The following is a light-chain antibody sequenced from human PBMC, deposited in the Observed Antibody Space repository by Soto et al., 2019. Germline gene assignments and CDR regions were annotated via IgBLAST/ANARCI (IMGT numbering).Light chain of an antibody. CDR2: DVS. CDR1: SSEVGTYNL. J-gene: IGLJ2*01. Sequence: QSALTQPASVPGSPGQSITISCTSSEVGTYNLVSWYQHHPGKAPKLMIYDVSKRPSGVSNRFSGSKSGNTASLTISGLQAEDEADYYCCSYAGSSTVVFGGGTNLTVL. CDR3: CSYAGSSTVV. V-gene: IGLV2-23*02.